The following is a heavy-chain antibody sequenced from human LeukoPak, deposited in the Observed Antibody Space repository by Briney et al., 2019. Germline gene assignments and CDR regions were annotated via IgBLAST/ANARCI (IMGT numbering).Heavy chain of an antibody. Sequence: WGSLRLSCAGSGFTFSTFGFHWVRQAPGKGLDWVAVTSLDGTNKYYADSVKGRFTISRDNSKNTLYLQMNSLRAEDTAVYYCARGSDYWVYWGQGTLVTVSS. CDR2: TSLDGTNK. D-gene: IGHD5-12*01. V-gene: IGHV3-30*03. CDR1: GFTFSTFG. J-gene: IGHJ4*02. CDR3: ARGSDYWVY.